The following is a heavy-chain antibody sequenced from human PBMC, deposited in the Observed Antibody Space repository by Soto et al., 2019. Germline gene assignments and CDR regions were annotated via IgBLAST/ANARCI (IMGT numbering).Heavy chain of an antibody. CDR1: GFTVSSNY. CDR2: IFTGGST. Sequence: EVQLVESGGGLVQPGGSLRLSCAASGFTVSSNYMSWVRQAPGKGLEWGSVIFTGGSTYYADSVKGRFTISRHSSMNTVYLQMDSLRAEDTAGYYCARDRQSSGWLDAFDIWGQGTMVTVSS. D-gene: IGHD6-19*01. J-gene: IGHJ3*02. V-gene: IGHV3-53*04. CDR3: ARDRQSSGWLDAFDI.